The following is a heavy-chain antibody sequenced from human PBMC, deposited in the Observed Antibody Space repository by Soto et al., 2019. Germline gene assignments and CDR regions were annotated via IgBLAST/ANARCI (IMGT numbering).Heavy chain of an antibody. V-gene: IGHV4-39*01. CDR2: IYYSGST. Sequence: QLQLQESGPGLVKPSETLSLTCTVSGGSISSSSYYWGWIRQPPGKGLEWIGSIYYSGSTYYNPSLKRRVTISVDTSKNQFSLKLSSVTAADTAVYYCAVGYYYYYYMDVWGKGTTVTVSS. CDR3: AVGYYYYYYMDV. CDR1: GGSISSSSYY. J-gene: IGHJ6*03.